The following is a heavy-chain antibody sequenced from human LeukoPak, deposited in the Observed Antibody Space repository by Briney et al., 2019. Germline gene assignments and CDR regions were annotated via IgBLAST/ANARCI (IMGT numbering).Heavy chain of an antibody. V-gene: IGHV3-53*01. D-gene: IGHD2-15*01. CDR1: GFTVSSSY. J-gene: IGHJ4*02. CDR3: ARGLYCSGGSCYRTLWFDY. Sequence: PGGSLRLSCAASGFTVSSSYMSWVRQAPGKGLEWVSVIYGGGSTYYADSVKGRFSISRDNSKNTLYLQMNSLRAEDTAVYYCARGLYCSGGSCYRTLWFDYWGQGTLVTVSS. CDR2: IYGGGST.